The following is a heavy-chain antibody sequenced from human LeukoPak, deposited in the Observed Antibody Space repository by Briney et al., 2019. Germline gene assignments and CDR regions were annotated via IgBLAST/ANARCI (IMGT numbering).Heavy chain of an antibody. CDR2: IYYSGST. CDR3: ARQSRYSDSSGYFSDDY. Sequence: PSETLSLTCTVSGGSVSSGSYYWSWIRQPPGKGLEWIGYIYYSGSTNYNPSLKSRVTISVDTSKNQFSLKLTSVTAADTAVYYCARQSRYSDSSGYFSDDYWGQGTLVTVSS. D-gene: IGHD3-22*01. J-gene: IGHJ4*02. CDR1: GGSVSSGSYY. V-gene: IGHV4-61*01.